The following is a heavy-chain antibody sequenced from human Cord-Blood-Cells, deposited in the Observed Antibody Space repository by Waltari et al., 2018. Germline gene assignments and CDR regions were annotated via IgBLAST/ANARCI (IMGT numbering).Heavy chain of an antibody. D-gene: IGHD6-13*01. J-gene: IGHJ5*02. CDR1: GGSISSSSYY. CDR3: ARQGSSSWFWFDP. CDR2: IYYSGST. Sequence: QLQLQESGPGLVKPSETLSLTCTVSGGSISSSSYYWGWIRQTPGKGLEWIGSIYYSGSTYYNPSLKSRVTISVDTSKNQFSLKLSSVTAADTAVYYCARQGSSSWFWFDPWGQGTLVTVSS. V-gene: IGHV4-39*01.